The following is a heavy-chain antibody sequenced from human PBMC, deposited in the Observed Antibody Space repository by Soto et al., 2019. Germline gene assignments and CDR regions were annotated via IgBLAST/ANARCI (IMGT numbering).Heavy chain of an antibody. CDR1: GGSISSGGYS. V-gene: IGHV4-30-2*01. Sequence: QLQLQESGSGLVKPSQTLSLTCAVSGGSISSGGYSWSWLRQPPGMGLEWIWYIYHSWGTYYNPSLKSQVTIPVDRSKNEFSLKLRSVTAADTAVYYCARLLGPWGQGTLVPVSS. CDR2: IYHSWGT. J-gene: IGHJ5*02. CDR3: ARLLGP.